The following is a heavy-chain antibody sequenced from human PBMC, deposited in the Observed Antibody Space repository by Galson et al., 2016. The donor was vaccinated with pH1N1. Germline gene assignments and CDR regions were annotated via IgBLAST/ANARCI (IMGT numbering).Heavy chain of an antibody. J-gene: IGHJ4*02. CDR2: VNPSGST. CDR1: GGSFSDYY. Sequence: LSLTCTVYGGSFSDYYWSWIRQPPGKGLEWIGEVNPSGSTIYNPPLNSRVIISADTSRNQFSLKLTSVTAADTVVYFCARVDFGGKLGDWGQGTQVTVSS. V-gene: IGHV4-34*01. D-gene: IGHD3-10*01. CDR3: ARVDFGGKLGD.